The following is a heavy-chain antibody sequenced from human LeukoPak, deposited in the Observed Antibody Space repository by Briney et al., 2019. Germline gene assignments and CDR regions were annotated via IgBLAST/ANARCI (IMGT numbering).Heavy chain of an antibody. V-gene: IGHV4-59*01. CDR2: IYYSGST. Sequence: PSETLSLTCTVSGGSISSYYWSWIRQPPGKGLEWIGYIYYSGSTNYNPSLKSRVTISVDTSKNQFSLKLSSVTAADTAVYYCARGGAGYKNDYWGQGTLVTVSS. CDR1: GGSISSYY. CDR3: ARGGAGYKNDY. D-gene: IGHD5-24*01. J-gene: IGHJ4*02.